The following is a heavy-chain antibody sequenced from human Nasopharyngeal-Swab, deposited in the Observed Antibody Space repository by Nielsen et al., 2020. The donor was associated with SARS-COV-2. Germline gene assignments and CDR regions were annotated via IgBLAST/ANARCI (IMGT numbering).Heavy chain of an antibody. D-gene: IGHD3-22*01. J-gene: IGHJ6*02. CDR2: INSDGSST. CDR3: ARATWLSSMDV. V-gene: IGHV3-74*01. CDR1: GFPFSSHW. Sequence: GESLKTPRAALGFPFSSHWMHRVRQAPGKGLVWVSRINSDGSSTSYADSVKGRFTISRDNAKNTLYLQMNSLRAEDTAVYYCARATWLSSMDVWGQGTTVTVSS.